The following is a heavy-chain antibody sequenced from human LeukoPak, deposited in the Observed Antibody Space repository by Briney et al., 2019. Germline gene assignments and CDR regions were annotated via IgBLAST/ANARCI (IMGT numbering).Heavy chain of an antibody. Sequence: GGSLRLSCAASGFTVSSNYMSWVRQAPGKGLEWVSVIYSGGSTYYADSVKGRFTISRDNSKNTLYLQMNSLRAEDTAVYYCGRENNDSGGYYYGGYYYGMDVGGQGTTVPVP. CDR3: GRENNDSGGYYYGGYYYGMDV. D-gene: IGHD3-22*01. CDR1: GFTVSSNY. J-gene: IGHJ6*02. V-gene: IGHV3-66*01. CDR2: IYSGGST.